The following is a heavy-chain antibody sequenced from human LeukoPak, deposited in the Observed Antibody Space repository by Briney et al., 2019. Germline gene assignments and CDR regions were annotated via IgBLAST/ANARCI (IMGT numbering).Heavy chain of an antibody. CDR2: ISYDGSNK. V-gene: IGHV3-30*04. J-gene: IGHJ4*02. CDR1: GFTFSSYV. D-gene: IGHD2/OR15-2a*01. Sequence: PGRSLRLSCAASGFTFSSYVMHWVRQAPGKGLEWVAVISYDGSNKYYADSVKGRFTISRENSKNTLYLQMNSLRAEDTAVYYCAKDSAKKYDDYWGQGTLVTVSS. CDR3: AKDSAKKYDDY.